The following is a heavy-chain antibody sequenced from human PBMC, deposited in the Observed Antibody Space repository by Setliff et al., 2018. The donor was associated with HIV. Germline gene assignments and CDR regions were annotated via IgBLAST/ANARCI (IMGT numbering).Heavy chain of an antibody. CDR3: ARHKTNYDFYAFDV. D-gene: IGHD3-3*01. Sequence: PSETLSLTCTVSGGSFSSTTYSWGWIRQSPGMGLEWIGSIHSSGTADYNPSLKSRVAMSVDTSRSQFSLKLRSVTAADTAVYYCARHKTNYDFYAFDVWGQGTMVTVSS. CDR2: IHSSGTA. V-gene: IGHV4-39*01. J-gene: IGHJ3*01. CDR1: GGSFSSTTYS.